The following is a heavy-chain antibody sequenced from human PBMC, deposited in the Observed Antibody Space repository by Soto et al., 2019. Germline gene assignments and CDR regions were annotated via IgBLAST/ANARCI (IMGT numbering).Heavy chain of an antibody. V-gene: IGHV3-64*01. Sequence: GGSLRLSCAASGFTFSGYAMNWVRQAPGKGLEYVSGISSNGVGTYYANSVQGRFTISRDNSKNTVYLQMGSLRPEDMAVYYCARRARPDFYYMDVWGKGTTVTVSS. CDR2: ISSNGVGT. CDR3: ARRARPDFYYMDV. D-gene: IGHD6-6*01. J-gene: IGHJ6*03. CDR1: GFTFSGYA.